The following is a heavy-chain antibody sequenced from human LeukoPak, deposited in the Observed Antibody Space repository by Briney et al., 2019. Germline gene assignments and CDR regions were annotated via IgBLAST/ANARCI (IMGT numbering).Heavy chain of an antibody. CDR3: ARDCCGDSSGYLDY. Sequence: GGSLRLSCAASGFTFSSYGMHWVRQAPGKGLEWVAVIWYDGSNKYYADSVKGRFTISRDNSKNTLYLQMNSLRAEDTAVYYCARDCCGDSSGYLDYWGQGTLVTVSS. V-gene: IGHV3-33*01. J-gene: IGHJ4*02. CDR2: IWYDGSNK. D-gene: IGHD3-22*01. CDR1: GFTFSSYG.